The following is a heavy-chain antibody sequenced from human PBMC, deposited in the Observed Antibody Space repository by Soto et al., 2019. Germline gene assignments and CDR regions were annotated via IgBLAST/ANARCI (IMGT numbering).Heavy chain of an antibody. Sequence: QMQLVQSGAEVKKPGSSVKVSCKASEGTFSSYAISWVRQAPGQGLEWMGGIIPIFGTANYAQKFQGRVTITADESTSTAYMELSSLRSEDTAVYYCARAAKLVATITDQIDYWGQVTLVTVSS. CDR2: IIPIFGTA. CDR3: ARAAKLVATITDQIDY. CDR1: EGTFSSYA. D-gene: IGHD5-12*01. J-gene: IGHJ4*02. V-gene: IGHV1-69*01.